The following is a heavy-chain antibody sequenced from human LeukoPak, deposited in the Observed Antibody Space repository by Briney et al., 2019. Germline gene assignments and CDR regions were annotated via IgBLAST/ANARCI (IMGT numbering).Heavy chain of an antibody. V-gene: IGHV1-18*01. J-gene: IGHJ3*02. CDR2: ISAYNGNT. CDR3: AREDGDYDSSGYYDAFDI. Sequence: ALVKVSCKASGYTFTSYGISWVRQAPGQGLEWMGWISAYNGNTNYAQKLQGRVTMTTDTSTSTAYMELRSLRSDDTAVYYCAREDGDYDSSGYYDAFDIWGQGTMVTVSS. CDR1: GYTFTSYG. D-gene: IGHD3-22*01.